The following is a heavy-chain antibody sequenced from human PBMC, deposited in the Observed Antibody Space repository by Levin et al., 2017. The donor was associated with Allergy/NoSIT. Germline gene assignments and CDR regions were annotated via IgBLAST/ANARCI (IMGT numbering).Heavy chain of an antibody. CDR3: AKAAVEHGMDV. J-gene: IGHJ6*02. CDR1: GFTFSSYG. D-gene: IGHD5-24*01. V-gene: IGHV3-30*18. CDR2: ISYDGSNK. Sequence: SCAASGFTFSSYGLHWVRQAPGKGLEWVAVISYDGSNKYYADSVKGRFTISRDNSKNTLYLQMNSLRAEDTAVYYCAKAAVEHGMDVWGQGTTVTVSS.